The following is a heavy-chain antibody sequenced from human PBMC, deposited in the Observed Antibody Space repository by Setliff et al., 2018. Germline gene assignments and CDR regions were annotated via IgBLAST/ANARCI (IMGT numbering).Heavy chain of an antibody. CDR2: ISGSGVST. V-gene: IGHV3-23*01. J-gene: IGHJ4*02. Sequence: PGGSLRLSCVASGFTFDEHAMHWVRQAPGKGLEWVSAISGSGVSTYYADSVKGRFTISGDKSKNTLYLQMNNVRADDTAVYYCRLWFGELLRDYWGQGTLVTVSS. CDR3: RLWFGELLRDY. CDR1: GFTFDEHA. D-gene: IGHD3-10*01.